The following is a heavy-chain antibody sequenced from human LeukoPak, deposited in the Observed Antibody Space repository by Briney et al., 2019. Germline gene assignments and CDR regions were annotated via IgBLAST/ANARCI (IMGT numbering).Heavy chain of an antibody. CDR2: IYWDDDK. CDR3: AHRQRSYSYDCYFDF. CDR1: GFSLSTSGVG. Sequence: SGPTLVKPTQTITLTCTFSGFSLSTSGVGVGWIRQPPGKALEWLAFIYWDDDKRYSPSLKSRPTITKDTSKNQVVLTMTNMDPVDTATYYCAHRQRSYSYDCYFDFWGQGTLVTVSS. D-gene: IGHD5-18*01. J-gene: IGHJ4*02. V-gene: IGHV2-5*02.